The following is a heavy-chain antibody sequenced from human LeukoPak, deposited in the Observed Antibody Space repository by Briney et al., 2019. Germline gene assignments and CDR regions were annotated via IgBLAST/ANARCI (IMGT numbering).Heavy chain of an antibody. D-gene: IGHD2-15*01. CDR1: GCTFSGYW. CDR3: ASWWQHAFDI. J-gene: IGHJ3*02. V-gene: IGHV3-7*01. Sequence: GGCLRLSCAASGCTFSGYWMSWVRQAPGKGLEWVANIKQDGSEKYYVDSVKGRFTITRDNAKNSLYLQMNSLRAEDTAVYYCASWWQHAFDIWGQGTMVTVSS. CDR2: IKQDGSEK.